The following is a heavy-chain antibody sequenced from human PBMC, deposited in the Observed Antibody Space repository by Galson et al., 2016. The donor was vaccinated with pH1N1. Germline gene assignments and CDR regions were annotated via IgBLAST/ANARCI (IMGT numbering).Heavy chain of an antibody. CDR3: ARQDDYGDYRGDAFDI. CDR2: VNPGGSTI. D-gene: IGHD4-17*01. Sequence: QSGAEVKKPGGSLKISCKASGYSFTRYWIAWVRQVPGKGLEWVGVVNPGGSTIRYSPPFQGQVTISSDKSINTADLQWIRLKASETATFYCARQDDYGDYRGDAFDIWGQGTMVIVSS. CDR1: GYSFTRYW. J-gene: IGHJ3*02. V-gene: IGHV5-51*03.